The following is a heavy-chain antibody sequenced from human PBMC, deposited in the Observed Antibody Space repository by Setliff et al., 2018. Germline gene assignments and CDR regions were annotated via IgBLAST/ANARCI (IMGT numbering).Heavy chain of an antibody. D-gene: IGHD6-6*01. V-gene: IGHV4-39*07. CDR3: AGGRNVAARLLDS. CDR2: IYDSGTT. CDR1: GGSVSNSGFF. J-gene: IGHJ4*02. Sequence: SETLSLTCTVSGGSVSNSGFFWGWLRQAPGKGLEWIGNIYDSGTTNYHPSLRSRVTISVDTSKNQFSLKVTSVTAADTSVYFCAGGRNVAARLLDSWGQGTLVTVSS.